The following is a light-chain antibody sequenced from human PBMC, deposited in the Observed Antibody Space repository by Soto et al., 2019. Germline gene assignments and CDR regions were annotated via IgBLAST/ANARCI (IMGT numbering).Light chain of an antibody. V-gene: IGLV1-44*01. CDR1: SSNIGKNT. Sequence: QAVVTQPPSVSGTPGQTVTISCSGSSSNIGKNTVNWYQHLPGTAPQLLIYSNTQRPLGVSVRFSGSKSGASASLAISGLQSEDEADYYCAVWDDSLYVFGTGTKVTVL. J-gene: IGLJ1*01. CDR3: AVWDDSLYV. CDR2: SNT.